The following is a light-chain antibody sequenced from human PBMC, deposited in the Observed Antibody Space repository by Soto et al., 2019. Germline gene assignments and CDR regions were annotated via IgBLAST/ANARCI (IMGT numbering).Light chain of an antibody. V-gene: IGKV3-11*01. CDR1: QSVSRY. J-gene: IGKJ5*01. CDR3: RQRSDWPPVT. CDR2: DAS. Sequence: EIVLTQSPATLSLSPGERATLSCRASQSVSRYLAWYQQKPGQAPRLLIYDASNRATGIPARFSGSGSGTDFTLTISSLEPEDFAVYYCRQRSDWPPVTFGQGTRLEIK.